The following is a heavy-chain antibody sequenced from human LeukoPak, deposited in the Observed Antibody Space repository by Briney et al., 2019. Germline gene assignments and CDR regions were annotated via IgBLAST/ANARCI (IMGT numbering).Heavy chain of an antibody. CDR2: IYSGGST. CDR1: EFSVGSNY. J-gene: IGHJ3*02. CDR3: AREDYIVGATSLDAFDI. Sequence: GGSLRLSCAASEFSVGSNYMTWVRQAPGKGLEWVSLIYSGGSTYYADSVKGRFTISRDNSKNTLYLQMNSLRAEDTAVYYCAREDYIVGATSLDAFDIWGQGTMVTVSS. D-gene: IGHD1-26*01. V-gene: IGHV3-53*01.